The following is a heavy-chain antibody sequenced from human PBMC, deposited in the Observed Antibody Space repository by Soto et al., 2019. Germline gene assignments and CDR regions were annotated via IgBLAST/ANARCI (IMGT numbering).Heavy chain of an antibody. V-gene: IGHV1-24*01. CDR3: ASSTLIAEAEVFDI. CDR1: GYTLTELS. CDR2: FDPEDGET. D-gene: IGHD6-19*01. Sequence: ASVKVSCKVSGYTLTELSMHWVRQAPGKGLEWMGGFDPEDGETIYAQKFQGRVTMTEDTSTDTAYMELSSLRSEDTAVYYCASSTLIAEAEVFDIWGQGTMVTVSS. J-gene: IGHJ3*02.